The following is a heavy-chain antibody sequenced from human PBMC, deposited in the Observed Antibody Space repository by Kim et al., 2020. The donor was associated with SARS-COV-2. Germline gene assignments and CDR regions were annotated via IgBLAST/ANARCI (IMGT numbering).Heavy chain of an antibody. CDR2: ISGGSNAI. CDR3: ARVERGQMGPSLD. Sequence: GGSLRLSCAASGFTFDIYSMNWVRQAPGKGLEWVSSISGGSNAIYYAASMKGRFTISRDNSKNSLYLKMNSQRDEDTAVYYCARVERGQMGPSLDWGQGAQVSLSS. CDR1: GFTFDIYS. J-gene: IGHJ4*02. D-gene: IGHD2-8*01. V-gene: IGHV3-21*01.